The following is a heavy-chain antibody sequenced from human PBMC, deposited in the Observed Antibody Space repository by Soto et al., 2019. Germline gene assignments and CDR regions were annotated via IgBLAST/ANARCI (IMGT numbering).Heavy chain of an antibody. CDR1: GYSISSGYY. V-gene: IGHV4-38-2*01. CDR2: IYHSGST. CDR3: ARGGVLRGYSHGSRANYYGMDV. Sequence: SETLSLTCAVSGYSISSGYYWGWIRQPPGKGLEWIGSIYHSGSTYYNPSLKSRVTISVDTSKNQFSLKLSSVTAADTAVYYCARGGVLRGYSHGSRANYYGMDVWGQGTTVTVSS. J-gene: IGHJ6*02. D-gene: IGHD5-18*01.